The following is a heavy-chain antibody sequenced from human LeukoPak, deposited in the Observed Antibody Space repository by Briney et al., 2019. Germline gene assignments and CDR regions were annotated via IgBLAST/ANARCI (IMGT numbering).Heavy chain of an antibody. CDR2: IYPGDSHT. CDR1: GYSFSNYW. D-gene: IGHD3-22*01. CDR3: ARHYYGSSGYYYFDY. Sequence: GESLKISCKGSGYSFSNYWIGWVRQMPGRGLEWMGIIYPGDSHTTYSPSFEGLVTLSADKSIRPAYLPWSSLKASATAMYYCARHYYGSSGYYYFDYWGQGTLVTVSS. J-gene: IGHJ4*02. V-gene: IGHV5-51*01.